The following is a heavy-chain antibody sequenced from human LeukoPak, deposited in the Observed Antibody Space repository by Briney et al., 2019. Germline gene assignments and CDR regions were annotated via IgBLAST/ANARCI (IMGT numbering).Heavy chain of an antibody. Sequence: SETLSLTCTVSGGSISSNIYYWDWIRQPPGKGLDWIGTIYYSGNTYYNPSLKSRVTIFVDTSMNQFSLKQSSVTAADTVVYYCASRIGGSSYSDYWGQGTLVTVSS. CDR1: GGSISSNIYY. V-gene: IGHV4-39*01. J-gene: IGHJ4*02. D-gene: IGHD6-13*01. CDR2: IYYSGNT. CDR3: ASRIGGSSYSDY.